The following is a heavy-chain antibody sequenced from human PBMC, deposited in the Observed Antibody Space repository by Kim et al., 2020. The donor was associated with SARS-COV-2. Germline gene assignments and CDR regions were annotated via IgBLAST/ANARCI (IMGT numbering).Heavy chain of an antibody. CDR1: GGSFSGYY. V-gene: IGHV4-34*01. CDR2: INHSGST. J-gene: IGHJ6*03. D-gene: IGHD2-2*02. Sequence: SETLSLTCAVYGGSFSGYYWSWIRQPPGKGLEWIGEINHSGSTNYNPSLKSRVTISVDTSKNQVSLKLSSVTAADTAVYYCARGRGPRLCSSTSCYTRGPGDLYYYYMDVWGKGTTVTVSS. CDR3: ARGRGPRLCSSTSCYTRGPGDLYYYYMDV.